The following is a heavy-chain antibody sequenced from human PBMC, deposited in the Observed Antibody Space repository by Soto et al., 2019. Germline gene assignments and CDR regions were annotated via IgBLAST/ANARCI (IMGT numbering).Heavy chain of an antibody. V-gene: IGHV4-30-2*01. CDR2: TYHSGNP. CDR3: ARRIVPRKPFSY. D-gene: IGHD5-12*01. CDR1: GDTISTGGYS. Sequence: SETLSLTCAVSGDTISTGGYSWAWIRQPPGKALEWIGHTYHSGNPYYNPSLKRRVIISVDTSKNQFSLTVTSVTAADTAVYYCARRIVPRKPFSYWTRGTPVPVSS. J-gene: IGHJ1*01.